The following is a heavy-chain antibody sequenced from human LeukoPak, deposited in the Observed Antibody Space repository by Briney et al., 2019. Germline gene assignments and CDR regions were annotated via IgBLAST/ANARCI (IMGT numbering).Heavy chain of an antibody. V-gene: IGHV3-23*01. CDR3: AKQGCTSPTCYNNC. D-gene: IGHD2-2*02. J-gene: IGHJ4*02. CDR2: ISGGGDST. Sequence: PGGSLRLSCAAPGLSFSTYAMTWVRQAPGKGLEWFSSISGGGDSTSYLDSVRGRFTISRDHSGTTLYLEMNSLRDEDTAVYYCAKQGCTSPTCYNNCWGQGTLVTVSS. CDR1: GLSFSTYA.